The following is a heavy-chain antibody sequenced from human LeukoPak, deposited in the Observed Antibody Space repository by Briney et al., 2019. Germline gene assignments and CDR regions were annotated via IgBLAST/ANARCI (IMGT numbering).Heavy chain of an antibody. CDR3: GRHRSGSGTYFIDY. Sequence: GGSLRLSCAASRFTFSSYWMSWVRQAPGKGLEWVANIKQDGSEKYYVDSVKGRFTISRNNAKNSLYLQMNSLRAEDTAVYYCGRHRSGSGTYFIDYWGQGTLVSVSS. CDR1: RFTFSSYW. V-gene: IGHV3-7*01. J-gene: IGHJ4*02. CDR2: IKQDGSEK. D-gene: IGHD3-10*01.